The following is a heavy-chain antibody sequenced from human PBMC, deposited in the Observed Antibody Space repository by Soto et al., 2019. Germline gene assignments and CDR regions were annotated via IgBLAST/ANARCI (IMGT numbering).Heavy chain of an antibody. CDR1: GGSIISYS. D-gene: IGHD3-10*01. Sequence: SETLSLTCTVSGGSIISYSWSWIRQPPGKGLEWIGYIYYSGSTNYNPSLKSRVTISVDTSKNQFSLKLSSVTAADTAVYYCARAVEDYGSGSYYPPFYYYMDVWGIGTTVTVSS. CDR2: IYYSGST. CDR3: ARAVEDYGSGSYYPPFYYYMDV. J-gene: IGHJ6*03. V-gene: IGHV4-59*01.